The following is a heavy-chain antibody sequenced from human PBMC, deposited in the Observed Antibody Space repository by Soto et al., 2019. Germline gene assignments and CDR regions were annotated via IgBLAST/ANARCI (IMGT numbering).Heavy chain of an antibody. CDR2: IYYSGIT. J-gene: IGHJ4*02. D-gene: IGHD3-22*01. CDR3: ARDSIFSNASSGYGGSYFDY. CDR1: GGSITSGDYY. Sequence: SETLSLTCPVSGGSITSGDYYWSWIRHPPGKGLEWIGYIYYSGITYYNPSLKSRVSISVDTSKNQFSLKLTSVTAADTAVYYCARDSIFSNASSGYGGSYFDYWGQGTRVTVSS. V-gene: IGHV4-30-4*01.